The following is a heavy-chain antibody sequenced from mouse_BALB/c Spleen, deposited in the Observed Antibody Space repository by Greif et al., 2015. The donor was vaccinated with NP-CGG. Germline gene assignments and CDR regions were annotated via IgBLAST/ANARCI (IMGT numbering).Heavy chain of an antibody. CDR1: GYSFTGYY. J-gene: IGHJ2*01. CDR3: ARGRTYYDYDGNYFDY. Sequence: LVKTGASVKISCKASGYSFTGYYMHWVKQSHGKSLEWIGYISCYNGATSYNQKFKGKATFTVDTSSSAAYMQFNSLTSEDSAVYYCARGRTYYDYDGNYFDYWGQGTTLTVSS. D-gene: IGHD2-4*01. CDR2: ISCYNGAT. V-gene: IGHV1S34*01.